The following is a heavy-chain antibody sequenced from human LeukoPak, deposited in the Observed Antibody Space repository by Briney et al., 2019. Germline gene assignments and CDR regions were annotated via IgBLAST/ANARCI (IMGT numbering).Heavy chain of an antibody. CDR3: ATAHPYSSGWPDAFDI. V-gene: IGHV1-24*01. D-gene: IGHD6-19*01. Sequence: GASVKVSCKVSGYTLTELSMHWVRQAPGKGLEWMGGFDPEDGETIYAQKFQGRVTMTEDTSTDTAYMELSSLRSEDTAVYYCATAHPYSSGWPDAFDIWGQGTMVTVSS. J-gene: IGHJ3*02. CDR2: FDPEDGET. CDR1: GYTLTELS.